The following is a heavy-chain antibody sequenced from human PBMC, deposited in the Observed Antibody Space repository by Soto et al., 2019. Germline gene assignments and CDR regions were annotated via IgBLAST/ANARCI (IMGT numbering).Heavy chain of an antibody. CDR1: NGSITSSNW. CDR2: VGQSGYN. Sequence: QVQLQESGPGLVKPSGTLSLTCTVSNGSITSSNWWSWVRQSPGKGLEWIWEVGQSGYNHYIPSLKSQLTILLDKSTNRFSLRLTSVTAADTAVYSCARNRYGGYDFDSCGQGTLVTVSS. J-gene: IGHJ4*02. V-gene: IGHV4-4*02. D-gene: IGHD5-12*01. CDR3: ARNRYGGYDFDS.